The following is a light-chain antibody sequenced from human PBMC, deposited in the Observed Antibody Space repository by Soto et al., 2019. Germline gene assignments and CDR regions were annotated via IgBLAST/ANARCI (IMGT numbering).Light chain of an antibody. J-gene: IGKJ4*01. CDR2: AAA. V-gene: IGKV1-12*01. Sequence: DIQMTQSPSSVSASVGDRVTITCRASQGISNWLAWYQQQLGKAPKLLIYAAASLQSGVPSRFSGGGYGTHFTLIISSLQPEDFATYSCPQTNTFLPLTFGGGTKVDI. CDR3: PQTNTFLPLT. CDR1: QGISNW.